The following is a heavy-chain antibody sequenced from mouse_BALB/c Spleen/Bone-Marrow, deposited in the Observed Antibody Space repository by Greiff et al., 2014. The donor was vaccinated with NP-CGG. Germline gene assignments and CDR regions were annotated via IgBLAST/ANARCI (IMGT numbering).Heavy chain of an antibody. V-gene: IGHV1-7*01. J-gene: IGHJ3*01. CDR2: IYPSTGYT. D-gene: IGHD2-4*01. CDR1: GYTFTSYW. CDR3: ARDDYAY. Sequence: LPESGAELAKPGASVKMSCKASGYTFTSYWMHWVKQRPGQGLEWIGYIYPSTGYTEHNQKFKDKAIMTADKSSSTAYMQLSSLTSEDSAVYYCARDDYAYWGQGTLVTVSA.